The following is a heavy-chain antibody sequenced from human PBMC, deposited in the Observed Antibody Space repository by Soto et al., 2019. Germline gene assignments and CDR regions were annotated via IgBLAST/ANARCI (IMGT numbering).Heavy chain of an antibody. J-gene: IGHJ4*02. Sequence: SETLSLTCTVSGGSISSYYWSWIRQPPGKGLEWIGYIYYSGSTNYNPSLKSRVTISVDTSKNQFSLKLSSVTAADTAVYYCAGSLSVAGNTYPFSYWGQGTLDTVSS. CDR2: IYYSGST. CDR1: GGSISSYY. V-gene: IGHV4-59*08. CDR3: AGSLSVAGNTYPFSY. D-gene: IGHD6-19*01.